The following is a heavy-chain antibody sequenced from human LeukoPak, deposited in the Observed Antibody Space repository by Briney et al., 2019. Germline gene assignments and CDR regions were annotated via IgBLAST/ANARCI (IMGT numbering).Heavy chain of an antibody. CDR1: GGSISSSSYY. CDR3: ARRSLTMVRVSPARFDY. V-gene: IGHV4-39*01. Sequence: ASETLSLTCTVSGGSISSSSYYWGWIRQPPGKGLEWIGSIYYSGSTYYNPSLKSRVTISVDTSKNQFSLKLSSVTAADTAVYYCARRSLTMVRVSPARFDYWGQGTLVTVSS. CDR2: IYYSGST. J-gene: IGHJ4*02. D-gene: IGHD3-10*01.